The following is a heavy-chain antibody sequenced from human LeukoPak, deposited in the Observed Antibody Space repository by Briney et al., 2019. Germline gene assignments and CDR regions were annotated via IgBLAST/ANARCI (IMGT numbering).Heavy chain of an antibody. Sequence: LRLSCAASGFTFSDYYMTWIRQAPGKGLEWIGYIYYSGSTYYNPSLKSRVTISVDTSKNQFSLKLSSVTAADTAVYYCARDVVGGIDYWGQGTLVTVSS. V-gene: IGHV4-30-4*01. CDR2: IYYSGST. D-gene: IGHD2-15*01. CDR1: GFTFSDYY. CDR3: ARDVVGGIDY. J-gene: IGHJ4*02.